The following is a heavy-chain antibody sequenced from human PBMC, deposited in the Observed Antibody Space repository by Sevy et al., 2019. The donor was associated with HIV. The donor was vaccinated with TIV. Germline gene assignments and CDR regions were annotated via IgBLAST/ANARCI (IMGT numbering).Heavy chain of an antibody. CDR3: AKDRVWELGDAFDI. CDR2: MSGSGGST. CDR1: GFTFRTYA. Sequence: GGSLRLSCAASGFTFRTYAMTWVRQAPGKGLEWVSVMSGSGGSTKYADSVKGRFTISRDNSKNTLYLQMNSLRAEDTAVYYCAKDRVWELGDAFDIWGQGTMVTVSS. J-gene: IGHJ3*02. D-gene: IGHD1-26*01. V-gene: IGHV3-23*01.